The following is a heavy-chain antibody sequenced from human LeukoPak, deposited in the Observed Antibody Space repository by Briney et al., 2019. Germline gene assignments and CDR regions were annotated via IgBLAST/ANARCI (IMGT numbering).Heavy chain of an antibody. D-gene: IGHD3-10*01. J-gene: IGHJ4*02. V-gene: IGHV4-34*01. CDR3: ARVEVQVRGVSRIDY. Sequence: PSETLSLTCAVYGGSFSGYYWSWIRQPPGKGLEWMGEINHSGSTNYNPSLTSRVTISVDTSKNQFSLKLSSVTAADTAVYYCARVEVQVRGVSRIDYWGQGTLVTVSS. CDR1: GGSFSGYY. CDR2: INHSGST.